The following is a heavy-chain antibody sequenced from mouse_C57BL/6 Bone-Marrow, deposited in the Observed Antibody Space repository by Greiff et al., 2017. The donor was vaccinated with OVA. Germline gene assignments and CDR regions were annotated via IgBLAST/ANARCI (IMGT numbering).Heavy chain of an antibody. V-gene: IGHV1-18*01. D-gene: IGHD2-2*01. Sequence: EVQLVESGPELVKPGASVKISCKASGYTFTDYYMDWVKQSHGQSLEWIGDINPNNGGTIYNQKFKGKATLTVDKSSSTAYLELRSLTSEDTAVYYCANWSYGCFYYYAMDYWGQGTSVTVSS. CDR1: GYTFTDYY. J-gene: IGHJ4*01. CDR3: ANWSYGCFYYYAMDY. CDR2: INPNNGGT.